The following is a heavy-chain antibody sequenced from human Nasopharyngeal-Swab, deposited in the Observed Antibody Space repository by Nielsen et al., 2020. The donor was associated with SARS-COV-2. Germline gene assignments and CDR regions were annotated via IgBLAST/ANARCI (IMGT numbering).Heavy chain of an antibody. V-gene: IGHV3-23*01. D-gene: IGHD3-9*01. J-gene: IGHJ3*02. CDR1: GFTFSSYA. CDR2: ISGSGGST. CDR3: AKSLGQLLEWFTYDILTGYYSDAFDI. Sequence: GESLKISCAASGFTFSSYAMSWVRQAPGKGLEWVSAISGSGGSTYYADSVKGRFTISRDNSKNTLYLQMNSPRAEDTAVYYCAKSLGQLLEWFTYDILTGYYSDAFDIWGQGTMVTVSS.